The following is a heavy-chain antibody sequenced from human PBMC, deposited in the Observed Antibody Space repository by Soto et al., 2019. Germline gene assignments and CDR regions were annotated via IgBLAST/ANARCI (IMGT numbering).Heavy chain of an antibody. CDR1: GFTFGSYA. CDR3: ANLGYCSGRRCYRDSILDN. CDR2: ISGSGGST. J-gene: IGHJ4*02. V-gene: IGHV3-23*01. Sequence: PGGSLSLSCAASGFTFGSYALSWVRQTPGKGLEWVSAISGSGGSTYYADSVKGRFTISRDNSKNTLYLQMNSLRAEDTAVYYCANLGYCSGRRCYRDSILDNWGQGTLVTVSS. D-gene: IGHD2-15*01.